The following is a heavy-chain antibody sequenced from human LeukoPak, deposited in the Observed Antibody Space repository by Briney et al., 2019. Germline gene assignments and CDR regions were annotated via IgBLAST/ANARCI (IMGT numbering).Heavy chain of an antibody. D-gene: IGHD6-13*01. CDR1: GGSFSGYY. CDR3: ASGEGIAAAGTYDY. V-gene: IGHV4-34*01. Sequence: PSETLSLTCAVYGGSFSGYYWSWIRQPPGKGLEWIGEINHSGSTNYNPSLKSRVTISVDTSKNQFSLKLSSVTAADTAVYYCASGEGIAAAGTYDYWGQGTLVTVSS. J-gene: IGHJ4*02. CDR2: INHSGST.